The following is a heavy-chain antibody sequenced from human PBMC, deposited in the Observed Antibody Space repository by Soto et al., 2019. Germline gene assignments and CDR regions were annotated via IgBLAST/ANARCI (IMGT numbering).Heavy chain of an antibody. Sequence: ASVKVSCKASGYTFTSQNMHWVRQAPGQGLEWMGVINPSIGTTTYAQKFQGRVTMTSDTSTSSVYMEVSSLRSEDTAVYYCISPLGARFDYWGQGTLVTVSA. CDR1: GYTFTSQN. CDR3: ISPLGARFDY. CDR2: INPSIGTT. D-gene: IGHD1-26*01. J-gene: IGHJ4*02. V-gene: IGHV1-46*03.